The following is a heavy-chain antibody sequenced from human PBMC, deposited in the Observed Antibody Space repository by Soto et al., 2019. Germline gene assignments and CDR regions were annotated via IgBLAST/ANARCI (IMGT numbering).Heavy chain of an antibody. J-gene: IGHJ6*02. CDR2: ISYDGSNK. Sequence: LRLSCAASGFTFSSYAMHWVRQAPGKGLEWVAVISYDGSNKYYADSVKGRFTISRDNSKNTLYLQMNSLRAEDTAVYYCARERYVTIFGVVIRYYYGMDVWGQGTTVTV. D-gene: IGHD3-3*01. V-gene: IGHV3-30-3*01. CDR3: ARERYVTIFGVVIRYYYGMDV. CDR1: GFTFSSYA.